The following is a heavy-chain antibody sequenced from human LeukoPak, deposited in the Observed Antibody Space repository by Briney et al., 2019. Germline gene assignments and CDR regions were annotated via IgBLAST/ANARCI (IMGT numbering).Heavy chain of an antibody. V-gene: IGHV3-33*01. J-gene: IGHJ3*02. Sequence: GGSLRLSCAASGFTFSSYGMHWARQAPGKGLEWVAVIWYDGSNKYYADSVKGRFTISRDNAKNSLYLQMNSLRAEDTAVYYCARDLPGDAFDIWGQGTMVTVSS. CDR1: GFTFSSYG. CDR3: ARDLPGDAFDI. CDR2: IWYDGSNK.